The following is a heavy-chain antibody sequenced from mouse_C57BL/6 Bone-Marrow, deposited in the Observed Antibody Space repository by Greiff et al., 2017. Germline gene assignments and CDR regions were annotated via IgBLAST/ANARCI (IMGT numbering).Heavy chain of an antibody. D-gene: IGHD1-1*01. CDR1: GYTFTSYW. J-gene: IGHJ4*01. CDR2: IDPSDSYT. V-gene: IGHV1-50*01. CDR3: ARDLGPIYYYGYYYAMDY. Sequence: QVQLQQPGAELVKPGASVKLSCKASGYTFTSYWMQWVKQRPGQGLEWIGEIDPSDSYTNYNQKFKGKATLPVDPSSSTAYMQLSSLTSEDSAVYYCARDLGPIYYYGYYYAMDYWGQGTSVTVSS.